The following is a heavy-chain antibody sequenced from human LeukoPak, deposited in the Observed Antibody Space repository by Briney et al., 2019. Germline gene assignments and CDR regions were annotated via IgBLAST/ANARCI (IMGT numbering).Heavy chain of an antibody. D-gene: IGHD1-26*01. Sequence: ASVKVSCKVSGYTLTELSMHWVRQAPGKGLEWMGGFDPEDGDTIYAQRFQGRVTMTEDTSTDTAYMELRSLRSDDTAVYYCARDSSGSYYGFYAFDIWGQGTMVTVSS. CDR3: ARDSSGSYYGFYAFDI. CDR1: GYTLTELS. J-gene: IGHJ3*02. V-gene: IGHV1-24*01. CDR2: FDPEDGDT.